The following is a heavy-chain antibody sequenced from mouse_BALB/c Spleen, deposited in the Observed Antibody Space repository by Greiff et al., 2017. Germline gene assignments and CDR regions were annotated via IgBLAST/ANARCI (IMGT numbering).Heavy chain of an antibody. CDR3: ARNPIYYDYDGGFAY. CDR1: GYTFTDYA. J-gene: IGHJ3*01. Sequence: QVQLQQSGAELVRPGVSVKISCKGSGYTFTDYAMHWVKQSHAKSLEWIGVISTYYGDASYNQKFKGKATMTVDKSSSTAYMELARLTSEDSAIYYCARNPIYYDYDGGFAYWGQGTLVTVSA. V-gene: IGHV1S137*01. D-gene: IGHD2-4*01. CDR2: ISTYYGDA.